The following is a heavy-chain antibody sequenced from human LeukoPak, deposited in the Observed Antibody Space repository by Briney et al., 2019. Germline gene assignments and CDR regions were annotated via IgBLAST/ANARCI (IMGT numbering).Heavy chain of an antibody. CDR1: GYTFTDRY. D-gene: IGHD3-22*01. CDR2: INPNSDAT. Sequence: ASVKLSCTASGYTFTDRYIYWVRQAPGQGFEWMGWINPNSDATNSAQKFQDRVTITGATSISTAYMELNSLRSDDTAVYYCARAGYYFDSSIYYRAFFDYWGQGTLVTVSS. J-gene: IGHJ4*02. V-gene: IGHV1-2*02. CDR3: ARAGYYFDSSIYYRAFFDY.